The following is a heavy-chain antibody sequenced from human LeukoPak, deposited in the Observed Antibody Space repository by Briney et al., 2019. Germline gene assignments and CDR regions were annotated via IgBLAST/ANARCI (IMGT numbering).Heavy chain of an antibody. CDR2: IKEDGSET. D-gene: IGHD2-21*01. Sequence: GGSLRLSCAASGFTFSRSWMDWVRQAPGKGLEWVANIKEDGSETHYVDSAKGRFTISRDNAKNTLFMQVDSLRVEDTAIYYCSYSLNYWGQGTLVTVSS. CDR1: GFTFSRSW. CDR3: SYSLNY. V-gene: IGHV3-7*01. J-gene: IGHJ4*02.